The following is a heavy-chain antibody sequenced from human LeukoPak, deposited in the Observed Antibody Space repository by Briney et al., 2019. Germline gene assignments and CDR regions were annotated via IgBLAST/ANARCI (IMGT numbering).Heavy chain of an antibody. J-gene: IGHJ6*04. CDR3: ARYGRRTIFGVAIIDPWDV. CDR1: GFTFSSYW. V-gene: IGHV3-7*01. D-gene: IGHD3-3*01. Sequence: GGSLRLSCAASGFTFSSYWMSWVRQAPGKGLEGVANIKQDGSEKYYVDSVKGRFTISRDNAKNSLYLQMNSLRAEDTAVYYCARYGRRTIFGVAIIDPWDVWGKGTTVTVSS. CDR2: IKQDGSEK.